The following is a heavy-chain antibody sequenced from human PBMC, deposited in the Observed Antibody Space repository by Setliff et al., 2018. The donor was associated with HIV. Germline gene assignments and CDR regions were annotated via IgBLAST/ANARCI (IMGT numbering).Heavy chain of an antibody. CDR1: GGIFRSYA. D-gene: IGHD3-10*01. Sequence: SVKVSCKAAGGIFRSYAISWVRQAPGQGLEWMGGIVPASGSTTYAQKFEGRVTITADESTASAYMDLSGLRSDDAAVCFCVVGVNYYNLNPYDVWGQGTMVTVS. CDR2: IVPASGST. V-gene: IGHV1-69*13. J-gene: IGHJ3*01. CDR3: VVGVNYYNLNPYDV.